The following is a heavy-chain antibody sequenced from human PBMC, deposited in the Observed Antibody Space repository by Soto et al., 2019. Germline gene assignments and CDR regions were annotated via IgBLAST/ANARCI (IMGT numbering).Heavy chain of an antibody. D-gene: IGHD1-26*01. V-gene: IGHV3-33*01. CDR1: GFTFSSYG. J-gene: IGHJ5*02. CDR2: IWYDGSTK. CDR3: ARSGGESMPPNTPGGVWFDP. Sequence: GSLRLSCAASGFTFSSYGMHWVRQAPGKGLEWVAVIWYDGSTKYYADSVKGRFTISRDNSKNTLYLQMNSLRAEDTAVYYCARSGGESMPPNTPGGVWFDPWGQGTLVTVSS.